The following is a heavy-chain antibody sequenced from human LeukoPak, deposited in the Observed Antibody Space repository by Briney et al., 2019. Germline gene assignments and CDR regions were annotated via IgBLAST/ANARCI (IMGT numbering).Heavy chain of an antibody. V-gene: IGHV4-61*01. J-gene: IGHJ4*02. CDR3: ASGFVGYCSSTSCYRGGLSPGVFDY. D-gene: IGHD2-2*01. CDR2: IYYSGST. Sequence: SETLSLTCTVSGGSVSSGSYYWSWIRQPPGEGLEWIGYIYYSGSTNYNPSLKSRVTISVDTSKNQFSLKLSSVTAADTAVYYCASGFVGYCSSTSCYRGGLSPGVFDYWGQGTLVTVSS. CDR1: GGSVSSGSYY.